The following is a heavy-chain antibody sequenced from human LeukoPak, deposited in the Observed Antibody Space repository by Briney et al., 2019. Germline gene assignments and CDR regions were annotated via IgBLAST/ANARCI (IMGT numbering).Heavy chain of an antibody. J-gene: IGHJ4*02. D-gene: IGHD3-16*02. CDR3: ARNYVWGSYRPFDY. CDR1: GGSVSSGSYY. CDR2: IYYSGST. V-gene: IGHV4-61*01. Sequence: SETLSLTCTVSGGSVSSGSYYWSWIRQPPGKGLGWIGYIYYSGSTNYNPSLKSRVTISVDRSKNQFSLKLSSVTAADTAVYYCARNYVWGSYRPFDYWGQGTLVTVSS.